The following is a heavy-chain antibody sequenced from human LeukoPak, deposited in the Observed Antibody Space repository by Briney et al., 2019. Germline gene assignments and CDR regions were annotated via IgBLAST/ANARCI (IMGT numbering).Heavy chain of an antibody. CDR2: ISWNSGSI. CDR1: GFTFDDYA. Sequence: GGSLRLSCAASGFTFDDYAMHWVRQAPGKGLEWVSGISWNSGSIGYADSVKGRFTISRDNAKNSLYLQMNSLRAEDTALYYCAKDFYGDYGDALDIWGQGTMVTVSS. V-gene: IGHV3-9*01. CDR3: AKDFYGDYGDALDI. D-gene: IGHD4-17*01. J-gene: IGHJ3*02.